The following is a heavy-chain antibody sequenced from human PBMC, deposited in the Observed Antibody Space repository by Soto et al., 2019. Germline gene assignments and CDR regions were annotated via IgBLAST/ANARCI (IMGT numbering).Heavy chain of an antibody. J-gene: IGHJ3*02. D-gene: IGHD6-13*01. CDR2: ISSSSDTI. CDR3: ARDLGVTAAGNDAFDI. Sequence: PGGSLRLSCAASGFTFSSYSMNWVRQAPGKGLEWVSSISSSSDTIYHGDSVKGRFTISRDNAKNSLYLQMNSLRAEDTAVYYCARDLGVTAAGNDAFDIWGPGTMVTVSS. V-gene: IGHV3-48*01. CDR1: GFTFSSYS.